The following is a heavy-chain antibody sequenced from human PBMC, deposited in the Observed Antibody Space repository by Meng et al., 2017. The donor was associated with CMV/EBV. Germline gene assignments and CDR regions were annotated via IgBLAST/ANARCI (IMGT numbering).Heavy chain of an antibody. V-gene: IGHV4-34*01. J-gene: IGHJ4*02. CDR1: DVALRCYY. Sequence: DVALRCYYWSWIRQPPGNGLEWIGEINHSGSTNYTPSLKSRVTISVDTSKNQFSLKLSSVTAADTAVYYCAGFWSGYLRLFDYWGQGTLVTVSS. D-gene: IGHD3-3*01. CDR3: AGFWSGYLRLFDY. CDR2: INHSGST.